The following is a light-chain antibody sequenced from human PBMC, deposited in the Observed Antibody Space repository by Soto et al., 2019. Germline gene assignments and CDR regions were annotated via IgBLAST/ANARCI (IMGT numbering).Light chain of an antibody. Sequence: LVITQSPATLSVSPVVRGTLSCRASQNIYINAAWYQQRPGQAPRLLIYRASTRATGIPARFSGSGSGTEFTLTISSLQSEDFTVYSCLQSHNSSAFGQGTKADI. CDR1: QNIYIN. CDR2: RAS. CDR3: LQSHNSSA. J-gene: IGKJ1*01. V-gene: IGKV3-15*01.